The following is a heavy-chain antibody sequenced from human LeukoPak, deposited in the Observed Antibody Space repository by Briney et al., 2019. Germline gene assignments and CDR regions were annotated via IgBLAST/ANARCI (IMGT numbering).Heavy chain of an antibody. V-gene: IGHV3-74*01. D-gene: IGHD1-26*01. CDR3: ARDPGGSYYFDY. Sequence: PGGSLRLSCAASGFTFSSYWMHWVRQAPGKGLVWVSRINSDGSSASYVDSVKGRFTISRDNAKNTLFLQMNSLRVEDTAVYYCARDPGGSYYFDYWGQGTLVTVSS. J-gene: IGHJ4*02. CDR2: INSDGSSA. CDR1: GFTFSSYW.